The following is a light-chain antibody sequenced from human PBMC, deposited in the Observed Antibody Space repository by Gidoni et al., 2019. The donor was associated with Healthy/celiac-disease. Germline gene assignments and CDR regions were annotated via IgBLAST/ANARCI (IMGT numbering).Light chain of an antibody. Sequence: ELVLTQSPATLSLSPGERATLSCRASQSVSSYLAWYQQEPGQAPRLLIYDASNRATGIPARFSGSGSGTDFTLTISSLEPEDFAVYYCQQRSNWPFFGGGTKVEIK. V-gene: IGKV3-11*01. CDR3: QQRSNWPF. CDR2: DAS. J-gene: IGKJ4*01. CDR1: QSVSSY.